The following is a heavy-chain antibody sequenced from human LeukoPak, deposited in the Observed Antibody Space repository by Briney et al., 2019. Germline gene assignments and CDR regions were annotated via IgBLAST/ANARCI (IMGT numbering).Heavy chain of an antibody. CDR3: ARAPREYYGMDV. CDR2: IYNRGST. CDR1: GGSISSYY. Sequence: PSETLSLTCTVSGGSISSYYWSWIRQPPGKGLEWIGYIYNRGSTNYNPSLKSRVTISVDTSKNQFSLKLGSVTAADTAVYYCARAPREYYGMDVWGQGTTVTVSS. J-gene: IGHJ6*02. V-gene: IGHV4-59*01.